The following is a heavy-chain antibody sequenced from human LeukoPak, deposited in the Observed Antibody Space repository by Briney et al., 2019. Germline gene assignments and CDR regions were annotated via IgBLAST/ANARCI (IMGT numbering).Heavy chain of an antibody. CDR2: INPSGGST. CDR1: GYTFTSYY. CDR3: AILTMVRDTQYSY. V-gene: IGHV1-46*01. D-gene: IGHD3-10*01. J-gene: IGHJ4*02. Sequence: ASVKVSCKASGYTFTSYYMHWVRQAPGQGLEWMGIINPSGGSTSCAQKFQGRVTMTRDTSTSTVYIELSSLRSEDTAVYYCAILTMVRDTQYSYWGQGTLVTVSS.